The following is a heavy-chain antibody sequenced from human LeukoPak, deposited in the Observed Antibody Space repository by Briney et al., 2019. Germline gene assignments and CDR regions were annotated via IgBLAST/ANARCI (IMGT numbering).Heavy chain of an antibody. CDR3: AREGRYCGGDCYGIGWFDP. D-gene: IGHD2-21*01. Sequence: SQTLSLTCTVSGGSISSGDYYWSWLRQPPGKGLEWIGYIYYSGSTYYNPSLKSRVTISVDTSKNQFSLKLSSVTAADTAVYYCAREGRYCGGDCYGIGWFDPWGQGTLVTVSS. CDR2: IYYSGST. CDR1: GGSISSGDYY. V-gene: IGHV4-30-4*08. J-gene: IGHJ5*02.